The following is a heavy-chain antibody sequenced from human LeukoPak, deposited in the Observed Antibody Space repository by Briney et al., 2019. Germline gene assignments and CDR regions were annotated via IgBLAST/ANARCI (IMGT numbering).Heavy chain of an antibody. CDR3: AGLEGRYSTDWFYFFDY. J-gene: IGHJ4*02. CDR2: MYLDGRT. D-gene: IGHD6-19*01. CDR1: GGSISSLNL. V-gene: IGHV4-4*02. Sequence: PSGTLSLTCAVSGGSISSLNLWSWLRQPPGKGLEWVGEMYLDGRTNFHPSVRGRVTIFIDKPKNQLSLQLTSVTAADTAVCYCAGLEGRYSTDWFYFFDYWGPGALVTVSS.